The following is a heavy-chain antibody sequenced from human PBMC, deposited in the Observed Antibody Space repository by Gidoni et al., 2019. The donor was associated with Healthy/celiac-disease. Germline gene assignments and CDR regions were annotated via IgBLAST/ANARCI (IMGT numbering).Heavy chain of an antibody. CDR2: INHSGST. J-gene: IGHJ4*02. V-gene: IGHV4-34*01. CDR3: ARHMIAARANSGYFDY. D-gene: IGHD6-6*01. Sequence: GLEWIGEINHSGSTNYNPSLKSRVTISVDTSKNQFSLKLSSVTAADTAVYYCARHMIAARANSGYFDYWGQGTLVTVSS.